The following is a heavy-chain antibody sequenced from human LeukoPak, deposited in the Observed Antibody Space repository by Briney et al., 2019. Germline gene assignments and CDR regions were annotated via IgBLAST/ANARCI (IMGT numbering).Heavy chain of an antibody. J-gene: IGHJ3*02. Sequence: SETLSLTCTVSGGSISSGGYYWSWLRQHPGRGLEWVGYIYYSGSTYYNPSLKSRVTISVDTSKNQFSLKLSSVTAADTAVYYCARGLRGAFDIWGQGTMVTVSS. V-gene: IGHV4-31*03. CDR1: GGSISSGGYY. CDR2: IYYSGST. CDR3: ARGLRGAFDI. D-gene: IGHD3-10*01.